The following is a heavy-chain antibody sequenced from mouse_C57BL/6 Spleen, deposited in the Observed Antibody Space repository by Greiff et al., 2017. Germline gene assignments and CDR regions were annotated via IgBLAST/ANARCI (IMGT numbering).Heavy chain of an antibody. CDR1: GYAFTNYL. D-gene: IGHD1-1*01. CDR3: ARSEDYYGSSYWYFDV. J-gene: IGHJ1*03. Sequence: VQLQQSGAELVRPGTSVKVSCKASGYAFTNYLIEWVKQRPGQGLEWIGVINPGSGGTNYNEKFKGKATLTADKSSSTAYMQLSSLTSEDSAVYFCARSEDYYGSSYWYFDVWGTGTTVTVSS. CDR2: INPGSGGT. V-gene: IGHV1-54*01.